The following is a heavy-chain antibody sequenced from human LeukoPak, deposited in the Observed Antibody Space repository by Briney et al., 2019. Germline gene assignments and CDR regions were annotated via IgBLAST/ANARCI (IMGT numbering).Heavy chain of an antibody. CDR1: GFTFSDYA. V-gene: IGHV3-23*01. J-gene: IGHJ4*02. D-gene: IGHD1-26*01. CDR2: ISGSGLMT. CDR3: AKDRSIGTYYTFDH. Sequence: GGSLRLSCAASGFTFSDYAMTWVRQAPGKGLEWVATISGSGLMTYYADSVKGRFAVSGDNSKNTLYLQMSSLTAADTAVYYCAKDRSIGTYYTFDHWGQGTLVTVSS.